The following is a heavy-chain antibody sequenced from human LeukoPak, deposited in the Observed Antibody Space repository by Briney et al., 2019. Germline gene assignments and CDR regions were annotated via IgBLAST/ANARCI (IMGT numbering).Heavy chain of an antibody. CDR3: GRGAGWYPH. D-gene: IGHD6-19*01. CDR1: GGSISSDY. V-gene: IGHV4-59*08. J-gene: IGHJ4*02. Sequence: PSETLSLTCTVSGGSISSDYWSGIRQSPEKGLEWIGYIYYSGKTNYNPSLKSRVTISVDTSKSQFSLKLSSVTAADTAVYYCGRGAGWYPHWGQGVLVTVSS. CDR2: IYYSGKT.